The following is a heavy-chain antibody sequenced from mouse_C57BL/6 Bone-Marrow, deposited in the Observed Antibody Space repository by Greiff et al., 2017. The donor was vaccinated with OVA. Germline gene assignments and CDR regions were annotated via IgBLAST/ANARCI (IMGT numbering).Heavy chain of an antibody. CDR2: SRNKANDYTT. V-gene: IGHV7-1*01. CDR3: ARDVSHAMDY. J-gene: IGHJ4*01. Sequence: EVKVVESGGGLVQSGRSLRLSCATSGFTFSDFYMEWVRQAPGKGLEWIAASRNKANDYTTEYSASVKGRFIVSRDTSQSILYLQMNALRAEDTAIYCCARDVSHAMDYWGQGPSVTVSS. CDR1: GFTFSDFY.